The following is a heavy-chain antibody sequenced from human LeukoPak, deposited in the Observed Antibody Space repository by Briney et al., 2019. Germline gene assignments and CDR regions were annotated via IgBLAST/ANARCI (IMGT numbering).Heavy chain of an antibody. Sequence: GGPLRLSGAASGFTFSSYSMNWFRQAPGKGLEWVSSISSSSSYIYYADSVKGRFTISRDNAKNSLYLQVNSLRAEDTAVYYCVKNTQGWFDPWGQGTLVTVSS. CDR2: ISSSSSYI. V-gene: IGHV3-21*01. D-gene: IGHD2-2*02. CDR1: GFTFSSYS. CDR3: VKNTQGWFDP. J-gene: IGHJ5*02.